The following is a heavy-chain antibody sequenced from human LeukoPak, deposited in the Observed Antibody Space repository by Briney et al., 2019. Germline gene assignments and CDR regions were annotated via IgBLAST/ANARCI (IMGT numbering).Heavy chain of an antibody. CDR2: ISSSGSTI. CDR1: GFAFSSYN. J-gene: IGHJ4*02. CDR3: ARALAASTFDY. V-gene: IGHV3-48*02. Sequence: PGGSLRLSCAASGFAFSSYNMNWVRQAPGKGLEWVSDISSSGSTIYFADSVKGRFTISRDNAKNSLYLQMTSLRDEDTAVYYCARALAASTFDYWGQGTLVTVSS. D-gene: IGHD3-16*01.